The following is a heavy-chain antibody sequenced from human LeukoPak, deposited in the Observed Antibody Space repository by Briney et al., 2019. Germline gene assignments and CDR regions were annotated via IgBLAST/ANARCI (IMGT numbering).Heavy chain of an antibody. CDR3: ARGVFGIVAGGTRFDP. Sequence: ASVKVSCKASGYTFTSYDINWVRQATGQGLEWMGWLNPHSGNTGYAQKFQGRVTMTRNTSISTAYMELNSLKSEDTAVYYCARGVFGIVAGGTRFDPWGQGTLVTVSS. CDR2: LNPHSGNT. J-gene: IGHJ5*02. V-gene: IGHV1-8*01. D-gene: IGHD6-13*01. CDR1: GYTFTSYD.